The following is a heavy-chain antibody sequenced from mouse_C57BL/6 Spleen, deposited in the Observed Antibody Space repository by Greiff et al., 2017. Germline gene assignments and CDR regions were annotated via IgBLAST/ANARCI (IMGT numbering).Heavy chain of an antibody. V-gene: IGHV5-4*03. Sequence: EVKLMESGGGLVKPGGSLKLSCAASGFTFSSYAMSWVRQTPEKRLEWVATISDGGSYTYYPDNVKGRFTISRDNAKNNQYLQMSRLKSEDTAMYYCARGYYGSRRYFDYWGQGTTLTVSS. CDR2: ISDGGSYT. CDR1: GFTFSSYA. CDR3: ARGYYGSRRYFDY. D-gene: IGHD1-1*01. J-gene: IGHJ2*01.